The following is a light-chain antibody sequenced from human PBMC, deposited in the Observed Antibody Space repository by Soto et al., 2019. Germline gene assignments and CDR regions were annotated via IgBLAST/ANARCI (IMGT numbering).Light chain of an antibody. CDR1: QSISLW. CDR2: KTS. J-gene: IGKJ1*01. CDR3: QHYKDYSWT. V-gene: IGKV1-5*03. Sequence: DIHMTQSPSTLSASVGDRVTITCRASQSISLWVAWYQQKPGRAPNLLIYKTSSLETGVPSRFRGSGSGTEFTLTISSLQPDDFATYYCQHYKDYSWTFGQGTKLEVK.